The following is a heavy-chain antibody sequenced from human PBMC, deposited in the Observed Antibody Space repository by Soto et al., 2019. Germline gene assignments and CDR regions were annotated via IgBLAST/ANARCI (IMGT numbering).Heavy chain of an antibody. D-gene: IGHD4-17*01. J-gene: IGHJ2*01. CDR1: GFSITTRAMC. V-gene: IGHV2-70*01. CDR2: IDWADDK. CDR3: ARIPSYGDYVIRYFDL. Sequence: GSGPTLVNPTQTLTLTCTFSGFSITTRAMCVSWIRQPPGKALEWLALIDWADDKYYSTSLKTRLTISKDTSKNQVVLTMTNMDPVDTATYYCARIPSYGDYVIRYFDLWGRGTLVTVSS.